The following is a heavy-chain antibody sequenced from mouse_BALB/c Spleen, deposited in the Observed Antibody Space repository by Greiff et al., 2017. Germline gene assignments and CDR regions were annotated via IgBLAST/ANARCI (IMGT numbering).Heavy chain of an antibody. CDR1: GFTFSSYT. V-gene: IGHV5-12-2*01. J-gene: IGHJ4*01. CDR2: ISNGGGST. D-gene: IGHD1-1*01. CDR3: ARHYYGSSYVGWAMDY. Sequence: EVQRVESGGGLVQPGGSLKLSCAASGFTFSSYTMSWVRQTPEKRLEWVAYISNGGGSTYYPDTVKGRFTISRDNAKNTLYLQMSSLKSEDTAMYYCARHYYGSSYVGWAMDYWGQGTSVTVSS.